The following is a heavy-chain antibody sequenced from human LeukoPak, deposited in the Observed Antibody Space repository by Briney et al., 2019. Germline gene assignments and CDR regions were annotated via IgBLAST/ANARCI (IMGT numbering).Heavy chain of an antibody. CDR3: ARGSDYLFDC. D-gene: IGHD4-17*01. CDR2: ISSCSTTI. CDR1: GFTFSSYN. V-gene: IGHV3-48*04. Sequence: GGSLRLSCAASGFTFSSYNMNWVRQAPGKGPEWVSCISSCSTTIYYADSVKGRFTVSRDNAKNSLYLQMNSLRVEDTAVYYCARGSDYLFDCWGQGTLVTVSS. J-gene: IGHJ4*02.